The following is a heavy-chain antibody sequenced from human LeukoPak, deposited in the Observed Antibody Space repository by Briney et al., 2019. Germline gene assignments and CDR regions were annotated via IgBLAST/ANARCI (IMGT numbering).Heavy chain of an antibody. CDR3: ARGRITMVRGVIMGFDY. Sequence: PSETLSLTCAVFGGSFRGYCWSWSRQPPGKGLEWIGEINHSGSTNYNPSLKSRVTISVDTSKNQFSLKLSSVTAADTAVYYCARGRITMVRGVIMGFDYWGQGPLVTVSS. CDR1: GGSFRGYC. V-gene: IGHV4-34*01. CDR2: INHSGST. D-gene: IGHD3-10*01. J-gene: IGHJ4*02.